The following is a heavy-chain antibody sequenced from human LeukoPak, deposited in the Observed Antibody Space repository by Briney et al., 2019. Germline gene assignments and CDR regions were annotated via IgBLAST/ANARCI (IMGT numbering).Heavy chain of an antibody. CDR1: GGSISSYY. J-gene: IGHJ4*02. CDR3: ARWYCSSTTCYHLAY. CDR2: IYYSGRT. Sequence: SETLSLTCTVSGGSISSYYWSWIRQPPGKGLEWIGYIYYSGRTDYNPSLRSRVTISVDTSKNQFYLKLNSVTAADTAVYYCARWYCSSTTCYHLAYWGQGTLVTVSS. D-gene: IGHD2-2*01. V-gene: IGHV4-59*01.